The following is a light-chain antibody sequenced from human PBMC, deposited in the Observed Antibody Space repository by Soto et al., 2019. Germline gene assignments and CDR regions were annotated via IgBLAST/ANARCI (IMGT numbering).Light chain of an antibody. J-gene: IGKJ4*01. CDR3: QQYNNWPQLP. V-gene: IGKV3-15*01. CDR1: QSVNTN. CDR2: DAS. Sequence: EIVMTQSPATLSVSPGERATLSCRASQSVNTNLAWYQQKPGQAPRLLISDASTRATGIPARFSGSGSGTEFTLTISSLQSEDFAVYYCQQYNNWPQLPFGGGTKVEIK.